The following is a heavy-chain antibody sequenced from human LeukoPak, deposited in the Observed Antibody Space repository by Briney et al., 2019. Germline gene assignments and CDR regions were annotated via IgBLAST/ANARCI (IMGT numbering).Heavy chain of an antibody. CDR2: ISGSGGST. V-gene: IGHV3-23*01. CDR3: ARYSYDSSGYPYYFDY. J-gene: IGHJ4*02. D-gene: IGHD3-22*01. Sequence: SGGSLRLSCAASGFTFRSYAMSWVRQAPGKGLEWVSAISGSGGSTYYADSVKGRFTISRDNSKNTVYLQMNSLRAEDTAVYYCARYSYDSSGYPYYFDYWGQGTLVTVSS. CDR1: GFTFRSYA.